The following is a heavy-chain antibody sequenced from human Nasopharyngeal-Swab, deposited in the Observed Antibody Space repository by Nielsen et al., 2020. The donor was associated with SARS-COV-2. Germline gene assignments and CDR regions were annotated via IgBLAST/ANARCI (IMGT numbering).Heavy chain of an antibody. Sequence: GGSLRLSCAASGFTFNKYDMHWVRQATGEGLEWVSAIGTAGDTYYPDSVRGRFTISRENAKRSLYLQMNSLRPGDTAVYYCARGDYDFGGGGMDVWGQGTTVTVSS. J-gene: IGHJ6*02. CDR2: IGTAGDT. D-gene: IGHD3-3*01. V-gene: IGHV3-13*01. CDR3: ARGDYDFGGGGMDV. CDR1: GFTFNKYD.